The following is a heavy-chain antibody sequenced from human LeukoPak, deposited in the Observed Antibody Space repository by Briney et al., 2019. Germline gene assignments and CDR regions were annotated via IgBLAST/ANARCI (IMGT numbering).Heavy chain of an antibody. CDR3: ARHGNIVVVVAARGFDP. CDR2: IYYSGNT. D-gene: IGHD2-15*01. CDR1: GFSFSNAW. J-gene: IGHJ5*02. V-gene: IGHV4-39*01. Sequence: GSLRLSCAASGFSFSNAWMSWVRQAPGKGLEWIGTIYYSGNTYYNPSLESRVTISVDTSKNQFSLRLSSVTAADTAFYYCARHGNIVVVVAARGFDPWGQGTLVTVSS.